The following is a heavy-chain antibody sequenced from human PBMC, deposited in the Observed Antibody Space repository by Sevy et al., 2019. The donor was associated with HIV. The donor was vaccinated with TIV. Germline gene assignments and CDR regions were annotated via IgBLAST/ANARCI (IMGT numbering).Heavy chain of an antibody. Sequence: SETLSLTCVVSGYSISSSYWWDWFRRPPGKGLEWIGAIHYSGNTQYTPSLKSRVTVSADTSKNQFSLRRTSMTAADTAVYYCASHDWGRQDYWGQGTLVNVSS. J-gene: IGHJ4*02. CDR1: GYSISSSYW. CDR2: IHYSGNT. D-gene: IGHD7-27*01. V-gene: IGHV4-38-2*01. CDR3: ASHDWGRQDY.